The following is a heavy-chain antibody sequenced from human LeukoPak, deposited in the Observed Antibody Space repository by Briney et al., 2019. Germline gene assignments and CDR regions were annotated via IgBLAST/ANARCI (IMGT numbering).Heavy chain of an antibody. V-gene: IGHV3-30*03. Sequence: GRSLRLSCAASGFTFSSYGMHWVRQAPGKGLEWVAVISYDGSNKYYADSVKGRFTISRDNSKNTLYLQMNSLRAEDTAVYYCARDGANDYGDYGVCDYRGQGTLVTVSS. CDR3: ARDGANDYGDYGVCDY. CDR2: ISYDGSNK. CDR1: GFTFSSYG. J-gene: IGHJ4*02. D-gene: IGHD4-17*01.